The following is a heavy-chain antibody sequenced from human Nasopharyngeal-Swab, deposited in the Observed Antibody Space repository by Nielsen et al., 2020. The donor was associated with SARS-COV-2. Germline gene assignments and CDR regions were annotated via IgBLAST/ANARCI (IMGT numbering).Heavy chain of an antibody. CDR3: ARAGITGTPWGWFDP. V-gene: IGHV3-53*01. CDR1: GFTVSSNY. J-gene: IGHJ5*02. Sequence: GESLKISCAASGFTVSSNYMSWVRQAPGKGLEWVSVIYSGGSTYYADSVKGRSTISRDNSKNTLYLQMNSLRAEDTAVYYCARAGITGTPWGWFDPWGQGTLVTVSS. CDR2: IYSGGST. D-gene: IGHD1-7*01.